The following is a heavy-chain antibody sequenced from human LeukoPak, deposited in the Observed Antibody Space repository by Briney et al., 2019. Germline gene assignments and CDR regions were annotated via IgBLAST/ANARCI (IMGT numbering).Heavy chain of an antibody. J-gene: IGHJ4*02. V-gene: IGHV1-2*02. D-gene: IGHD1-14*01. CDR2: INCQSGGT. Sequence: GASVKVSCKASGYTFTGYYMHWVRQAPGQGLEWVGWINCQSGGTNFAQNFKGRVTMTRDTSISTVYMELTRLTSDDTATYYCARLATTETREFDSWGQGTLVIVSS. CDR3: ARLATTETREFDS. CDR1: GYTFTGYY.